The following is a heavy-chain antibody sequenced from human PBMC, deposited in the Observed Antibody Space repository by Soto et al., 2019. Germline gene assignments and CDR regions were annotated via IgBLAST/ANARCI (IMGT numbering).Heavy chain of an antibody. D-gene: IGHD3-3*01. CDR2: INPATGAA. Sequence: QLHLVQSGAVVKKPGASVTVSCSASGYPVTAYYMHWVRQAPGRGLEWMGGINPATGAAKYTQTFQGRVTMARDTSQGTVFMELSGLTSEDTAVFYWARGGGVGVAGSAAFDMWGQGTLVTVSS. J-gene: IGHJ3*02. V-gene: IGHV1-2*02. CDR3: ARGGGVGVAGSAAFDM. CDR1: GYPVTAYY.